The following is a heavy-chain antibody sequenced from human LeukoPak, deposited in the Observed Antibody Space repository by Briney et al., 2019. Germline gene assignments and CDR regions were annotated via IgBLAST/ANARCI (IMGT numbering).Heavy chain of an antibody. J-gene: IGHJ4*02. Sequence: GESLKISCKGSGYRFTSYWIGWVRQMPGKGLEWMGIIYPGDSDTRYSPAFQGQVTISDDRSINTAYLQWSSLKASDSAMYYCARRDGMTTVDYWGQGTLVTVSS. D-gene: IGHD4-17*01. CDR3: ARRDGMTTVDY. V-gene: IGHV5-51*01. CDR2: IYPGDSDT. CDR1: GYRFTSYW.